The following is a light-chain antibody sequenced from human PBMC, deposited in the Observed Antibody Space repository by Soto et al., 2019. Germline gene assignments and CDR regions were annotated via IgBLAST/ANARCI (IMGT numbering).Light chain of an antibody. CDR2: VAS. J-gene: IGKJ4*01. CDR1: QSVSSN. V-gene: IGKV3-15*01. CDR3: QQYNVWPLT. Sequence: EIVMTQSPATLSVSPGERATLSCRASQSVSSNLAWYQQKPGQTPKLLIYVASTRATGIPARFSGSWSGTEFTRTISSLQSEDFAVYYWQQYNVWPLTFGGGTKVEFK.